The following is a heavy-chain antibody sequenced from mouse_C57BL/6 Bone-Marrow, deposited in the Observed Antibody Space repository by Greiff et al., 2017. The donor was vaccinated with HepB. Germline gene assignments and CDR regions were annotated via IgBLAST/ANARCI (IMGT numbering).Heavy chain of an antibody. Sequence: EVKLMESGGGLVQPGESLKLSCESNEYEFPSHDMSWVRKTPEKRLELVAAINSDGGSTYYPDTMERRFIISRDNTKKTLYLQMSSLRYEDTALYYCARGGGSSYWYFDVWGTGTTVTVSS. CDR3: ARGGGSSYWYFDV. V-gene: IGHV5-2*01. D-gene: IGHD1-1*01. CDR1: EYEFPSHD. CDR2: INSDGGST. J-gene: IGHJ1*03.